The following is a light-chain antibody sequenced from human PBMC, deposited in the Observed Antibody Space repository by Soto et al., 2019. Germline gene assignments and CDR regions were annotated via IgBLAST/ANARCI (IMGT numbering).Light chain of an antibody. Sequence: DCQMTQSPSTLSASVGDRVTITCRASQSINNLLAWYQQKPGKAPKFLIYDVSTLESGVPSRFSGSGSGTEFTLTISSLQPDDFATYYCQQYSSYSTFGQGTKVDI. J-gene: IGKJ1*01. CDR3: QQYSSYST. CDR1: QSINNL. V-gene: IGKV1-5*01. CDR2: DVS.